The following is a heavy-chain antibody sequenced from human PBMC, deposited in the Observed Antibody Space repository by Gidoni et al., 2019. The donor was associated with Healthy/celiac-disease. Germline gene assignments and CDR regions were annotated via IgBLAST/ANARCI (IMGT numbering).Heavy chain of an antibody. CDR2: IRYDGSNK. V-gene: IGHV3-33*01. J-gene: IGHJ5*02. CDR1: GFTFSSYG. CDR3: ARDITGGNNWFDP. D-gene: IGHD1-20*01. Sequence: QVQLVESGGGVVQPGRSLRLSCAASGFTFSSYGMHWVRQAPGKGLEWVAVIRYDGSNKYYADSVKGRFTISRDNSKNTLYLKMNSLRAEDTAVYYCARDITGGNNWFDPWGQGTLVTVSS.